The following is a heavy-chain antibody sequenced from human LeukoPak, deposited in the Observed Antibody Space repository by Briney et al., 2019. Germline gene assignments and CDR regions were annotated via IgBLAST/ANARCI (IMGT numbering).Heavy chain of an antibody. V-gene: IGHV4-34*01. CDR2: INHSGST. J-gene: IGHJ5*02. CDR3: ARDPRYCTNGVCSNWFDP. D-gene: IGHD2-8*01. Sequence: PSETLSLTCAVYGGSFSGYYWSWIRQPPGKGLEWIGEINHSGSTNYNPSLKSRVTISVDTSKNQFSLKLSSVTAADTAVYYCARDPRYCTNGVCSNWFDPWGQGTLVTVSS. CDR1: GGSFSGYY.